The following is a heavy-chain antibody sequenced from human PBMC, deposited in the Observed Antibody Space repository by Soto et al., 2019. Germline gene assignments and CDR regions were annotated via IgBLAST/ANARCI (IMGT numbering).Heavy chain of an antibody. J-gene: IGHJ6*02. Sequence: QPGGSLRLSCAASGFTFSSYWMHWVRQAPGKGLVWVSRINSDGSSTSYADSVKGRFTISRDNAKNTLYLQMNSLRAEDTAVYYCARVGHSSSWFVSGRVRVNGMDVWGQGTTVTVSS. CDR3: ARVGHSSSWFVSGRVRVNGMDV. V-gene: IGHV3-74*01. CDR2: INSDGSST. CDR1: GFTFSSYW. D-gene: IGHD6-13*01.